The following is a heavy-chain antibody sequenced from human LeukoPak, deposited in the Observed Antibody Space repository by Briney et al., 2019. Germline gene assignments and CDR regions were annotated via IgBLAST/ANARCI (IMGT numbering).Heavy chain of an antibody. CDR3: ARGNDYYDSSGYYPHRVYDY. J-gene: IGHJ4*02. Sequence: GGSLRLSCATSGFNFSAYTMNWVRQAPGKGLDWVSPISPTTAYIHYADSMKGRFTISRDNSKNTLYLQMNSLRAEDTAVYYCARGNDYYDSSGYYPHRVYDYWGQGTLVTVSS. CDR1: GFNFSAYT. D-gene: IGHD3-22*01. CDR2: ISPTTAYI. V-gene: IGHV3-21*01.